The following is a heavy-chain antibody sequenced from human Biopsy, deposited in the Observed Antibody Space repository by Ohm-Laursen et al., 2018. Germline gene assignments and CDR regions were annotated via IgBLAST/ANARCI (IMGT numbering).Heavy chain of an antibody. CDR1: GDSVSSNRAA. D-gene: IGHD2-21*02. J-gene: IGHJ4*02. CDR2: TFYRAKWYT. CDR3: ARSGSDSLNYYFDF. Sequence: QTLSLTCAISGDSVSSNRAAWNWIRQSPSRGPEWLGRTFYRAKWYTAFAVSVKSRITLTPDPSTNQLSLQLNSVTPVDTGVYYCARSGSDSLNYYFDFWGQGTLVTVSS. V-gene: IGHV6-1*01.